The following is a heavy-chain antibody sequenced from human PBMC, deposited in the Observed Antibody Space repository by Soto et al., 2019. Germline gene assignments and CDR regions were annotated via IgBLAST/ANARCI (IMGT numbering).Heavy chain of an antibody. D-gene: IGHD3-10*01. CDR2: IRSKANSYAT. V-gene: IGHV3-73*01. CDR3: TRQGVRGVIIGYYYYGMDV. CDR1: GFTFSGSA. J-gene: IGHJ6*02. Sequence: EVQLVESGGGLVQPGGSLKLSCAASGFTFSGSAMHWVRQASGKGLEWVGRIRSKANSYATAYAASVKGRFTISKDDSKNTAYLQMNSLKTEYTAVYYCTRQGVRGVIIGYYYYGMDVWGQGTTVTVSS.